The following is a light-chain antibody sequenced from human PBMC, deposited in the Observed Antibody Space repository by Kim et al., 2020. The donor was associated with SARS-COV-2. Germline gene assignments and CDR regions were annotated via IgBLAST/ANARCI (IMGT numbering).Light chain of an antibody. V-gene: IGKV4-1*01. Sequence: ATISRKSSQSLLYTSKKKNFLGWYQHNPGPSPKLLIYGASTRQSGVPDRFSGGGSGTDFTLTINNVQAEDAAVYYCLQDSNTPWTFGQGTKVDIK. J-gene: IGKJ1*01. CDR3: LQDSNTPWT. CDR2: GAS. CDR1: QSLLYTSKKKNF.